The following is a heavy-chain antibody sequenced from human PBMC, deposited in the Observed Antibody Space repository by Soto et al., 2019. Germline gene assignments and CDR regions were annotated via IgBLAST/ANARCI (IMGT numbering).Heavy chain of an antibody. J-gene: IGHJ4*02. V-gene: IGHV1-69*01. CDR3: ARPAYCGGDGYSNGEPFEY. CDR1: GGTFSSYA. CDR2: IIPIFGTG. D-gene: IGHD2-21*02. Sequence: QVQLVQSGAEVKKPGSSVKVSCKASGGTFSSYAISWVRQAPGQGLEWMGGIIPIFGTGNYAQKFQGRVTITADESPSTAYMELSSLRSEDTAVYYCARPAYCGGDGYSNGEPFEYWGQGTLVTVSS.